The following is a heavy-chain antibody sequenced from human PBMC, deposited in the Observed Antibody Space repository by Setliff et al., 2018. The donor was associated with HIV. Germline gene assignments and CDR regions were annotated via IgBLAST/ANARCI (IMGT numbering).Heavy chain of an antibody. CDR1: GFIFSDRY. CDR2: SRNKANSYST. Sequence: GGSLRLSCVASGFIFSDRYMGWVRQAPGKGLEWIGRSRNKANSYSTEYAASVKGRFTISRDASESIAYLQMNSLNTEDTAMYYCTRDSGTESGSPWWYFALWGRGTLVTVSS. V-gene: IGHV3-72*01. D-gene: IGHD1-26*01. CDR3: TRDSGTESGSPWWYFAL. J-gene: IGHJ2*01.